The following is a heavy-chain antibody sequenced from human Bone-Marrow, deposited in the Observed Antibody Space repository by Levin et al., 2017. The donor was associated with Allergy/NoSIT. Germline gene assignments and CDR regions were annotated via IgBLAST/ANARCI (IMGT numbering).Heavy chain of an antibody. CDR2: IYYSGAT. CDR3: AREALNDSWFDP. CDR1: GGSISSGDYY. Sequence: NPSETLSLTCTVSGGSISSGDYYWSWIRQSPGTGLEWIGYIYYSGATSYSPSLKSRVFISVDRSKNHFSLKLSSVTAADTAVYYCAREALNDSWFDPWGQGTLVTVSS. J-gene: IGHJ5*02. V-gene: IGHV4-30-4*01.